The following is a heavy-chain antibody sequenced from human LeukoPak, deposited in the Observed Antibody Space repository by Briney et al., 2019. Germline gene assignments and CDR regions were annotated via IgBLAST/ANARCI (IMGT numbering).Heavy chain of an antibody. V-gene: IGHV3-30*01. Sequence: SCKVSGYTLTELSMHWVRQAPGKGLEWVAVISYDGSNKYYADSVKGRFTISRDNSKNTLYLQMNSLRAEDTAVYYCARSYCSSTSCYRPVDYWGQGTLVTVSS. CDR1: GYTLTELS. D-gene: IGHD2-2*01. CDR3: ARSYCSSTSCYRPVDY. CDR2: ISYDGSNK. J-gene: IGHJ4*02.